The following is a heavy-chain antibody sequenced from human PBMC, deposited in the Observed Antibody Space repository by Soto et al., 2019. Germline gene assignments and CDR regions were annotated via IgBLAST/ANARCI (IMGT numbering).Heavy chain of an antibody. CDR3: VTYFGYISGL. D-gene: IGHD5-18*01. Sequence: GSLRLSSEVAGFPLSDHDIDLVRPAPGKGLEWVGRSINRGNHYVTEYAASVKGRFTISRDDSKNSVHLQMNSLKTEDTARYHCVTYFGYISGLWGPATL. CDR1: GFPLSDHD. CDR2: SINRGNHYVT. J-gene: IGHJ4*02. V-gene: IGHV3-72*01.